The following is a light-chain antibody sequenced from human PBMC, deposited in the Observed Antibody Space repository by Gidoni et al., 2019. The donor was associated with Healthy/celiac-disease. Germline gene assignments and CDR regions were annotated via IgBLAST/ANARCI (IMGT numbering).Light chain of an antibody. CDR1: QSGSSSY. CDR3: QQDGSSPPIT. V-gene: IGKV3-20*01. Sequence: EIVFTQSPGPLSLSPGERATLSCRASQSGSSSYLAWYQQKPGQAPRLLIYGASSRATGIPDRFSGSGSGTDFTLTISRLEPEDFAVYYCQQDGSSPPITFGQXTRLEIK. CDR2: GAS. J-gene: IGKJ5*01.